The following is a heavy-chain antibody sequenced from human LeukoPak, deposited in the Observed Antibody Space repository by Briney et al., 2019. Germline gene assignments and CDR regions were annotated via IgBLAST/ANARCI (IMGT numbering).Heavy chain of an antibody. CDR2: IYYSGST. J-gene: IGHJ6*03. V-gene: IGHV4-39*01. CDR1: GGSISSSSYH. CDR3: ALLSVSYYYYYMDV. D-gene: IGHD3-16*02. Sequence: SETLSLTCTVSGGSISSSSYHWGWIRQPPGKGLEWIGSIYYSGSTYYNPSLKSRVTISVDTSKNQFSLKLSSVTAADTAVYYCALLSVSYYYYYMDVWGKGTTVTVSS.